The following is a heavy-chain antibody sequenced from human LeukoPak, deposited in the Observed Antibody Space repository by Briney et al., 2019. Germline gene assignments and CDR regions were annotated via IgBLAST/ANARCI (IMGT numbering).Heavy chain of an antibody. D-gene: IGHD3/OR15-3a*01. V-gene: IGHV3-48*01. CDR3: ARGLGTAYYTFDS. J-gene: IGHJ4*02. Sequence: GGSLRLSCAASGFTFSSYDMNWVRQAPGKGLEWVSYISSSSRTIYYADSVKGRFTISRDNAKKSLYLQMNSLRAEDTAVYYCARGLGTAYYTFDSWGQGILVTVSS. CDR1: GFTFSSYD. CDR2: ISSSSRTI.